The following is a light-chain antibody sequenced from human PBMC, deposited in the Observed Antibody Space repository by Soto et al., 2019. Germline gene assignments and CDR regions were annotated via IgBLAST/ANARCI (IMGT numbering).Light chain of an antibody. V-gene: IGLV2-14*01. CDR2: EVS. J-gene: IGLJ3*02. Sequence: QSALTQPASVSGSPGQSITISCTGTSSDVGGYNYVSWYQQHPGKAPKLMIYEVSNRPSGVSNRFSGSKSGNTASLTLSGLQAEDEADYYCSSSTSSSTWVFGGGTKVTVL. CDR3: SSSTSSSTWV. CDR1: SSDVGGYNY.